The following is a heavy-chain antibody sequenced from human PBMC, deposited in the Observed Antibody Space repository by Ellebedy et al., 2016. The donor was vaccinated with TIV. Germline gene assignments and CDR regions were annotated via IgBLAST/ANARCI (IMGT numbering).Heavy chain of an antibody. D-gene: IGHD6-6*01. CDR2: IYYSGST. J-gene: IGHJ2*01. CDR3: ARALLYSSSYHWYFDL. CDR1: GGSISSYY. V-gene: IGHV4-59*01. Sequence: MPSETLSLTCTVSGGSISSYYWSWIRQPPGKGLEWIGYIYYSGSTNYNPSLKSRVTISVDTSKNQFSLKLSSVTAADTAVYYCARALLYSSSYHWYFDLWGRGTLVTVSS.